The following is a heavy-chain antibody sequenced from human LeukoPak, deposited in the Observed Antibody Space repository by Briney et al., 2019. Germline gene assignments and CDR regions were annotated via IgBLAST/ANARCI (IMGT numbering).Heavy chain of an antibody. D-gene: IGHD5-12*01. V-gene: IGHV5-51*01. Sequence: GESLKISCKGSGYSFTSYWIGWVRQMPGKGLEWMGIIYPGDSDTRYSPSFQGQVAISADKSINTAYLQWRRLKASDTATYYCARPSRGYSFGHPFDYWGQGSLLTVSS. CDR2: IYPGDSDT. CDR3: ARPSRGYSFGHPFDY. CDR1: GYSFTSYW. J-gene: IGHJ4*02.